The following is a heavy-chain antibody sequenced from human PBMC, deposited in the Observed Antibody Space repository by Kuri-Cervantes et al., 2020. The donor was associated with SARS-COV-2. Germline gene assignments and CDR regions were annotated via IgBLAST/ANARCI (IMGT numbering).Heavy chain of an antibody. CDR1: GGSLSTYYW. V-gene: IGHV2-26*01. CDR2: IFSNDEK. CDR3: ARTANWGGPNFDY. J-gene: IGHJ4*02. Sequence: ETLSLTCAVSGGSLSTYYWSWIRQPPGKALEWLAHIFSNDEKSYSTSLKSRLTISKDTSKSQVVLTMTNMDPVDTATYYCARTANWGGPNFDYWGQGTLVTVSS. D-gene: IGHD7-27*01.